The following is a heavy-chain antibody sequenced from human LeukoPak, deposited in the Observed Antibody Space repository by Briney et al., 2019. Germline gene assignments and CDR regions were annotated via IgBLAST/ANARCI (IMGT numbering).Heavy chain of an antibody. CDR3: ARARYCGGACYDY. V-gene: IGHV3-33*01. CDR2: IWYDGSNK. J-gene: IGHJ4*02. Sequence: GGSLRLSCAASGFTFSSYGMHWVRQAPGKGLEWVAVIWYDGSNKYYADSVKGRFTISRDNSKNTLYLQMNSLRAEDAAVYYCARARYCGGACYDYWGQGTLVTVSS. CDR1: GFTFSSYG. D-gene: IGHD2-21*02.